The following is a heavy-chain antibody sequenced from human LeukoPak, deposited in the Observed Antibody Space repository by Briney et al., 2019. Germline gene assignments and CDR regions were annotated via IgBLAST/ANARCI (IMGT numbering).Heavy chain of an antibody. J-gene: IGHJ3*02. CDR3: ARGLVWRFLLDSRRDSFDI. V-gene: IGHV4-59*08. CDR2: IYYSGST. CDR1: GGSISSYY. D-gene: IGHD3-16*01. Sequence: ETLSLTCTVSGGSISSYYWSWIRQPPGKGLEWIGYIYYSGSTNYNPSLKSRVTISVDTSKNQFSLKLSSVTAADTAVYYCARGLVWRFLLDSRRDSFDIWGQGTTITVSS.